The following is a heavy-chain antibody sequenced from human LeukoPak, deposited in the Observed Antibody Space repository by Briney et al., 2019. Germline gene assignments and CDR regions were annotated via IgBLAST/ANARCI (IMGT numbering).Heavy chain of an antibody. D-gene: IGHD3-9*01. V-gene: IGHV4-38-2*02. CDR2: IYYSGST. J-gene: IGHJ4*02. Sequence: KPSETLSLTCIVSGYSISSGYYWGWIRQSPGKGLEWIGSIYYSGSTYYNPSLKSRVTISVDTSKNQFSLKLGSVTGADTAVYYCARHQTYYDILTGYFNYWGQGTLVTVSS. CDR3: ARHQTYYDILTGYFNY. CDR1: GYSISSGYY.